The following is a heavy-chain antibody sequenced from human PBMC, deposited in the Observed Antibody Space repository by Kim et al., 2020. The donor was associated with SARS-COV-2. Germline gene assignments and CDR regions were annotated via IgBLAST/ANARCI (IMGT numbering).Heavy chain of an antibody. Sequence: TPSTTSPVTISVDTSQNQFSLRLSSVTAANTAVYYCARVRYSSGWYYFDYWGQGTLVTVSS. V-gene: IGHV4-59*01. D-gene: IGHD6-19*01. J-gene: IGHJ4*02. CDR3: ARVRYSSGWYYFDY.